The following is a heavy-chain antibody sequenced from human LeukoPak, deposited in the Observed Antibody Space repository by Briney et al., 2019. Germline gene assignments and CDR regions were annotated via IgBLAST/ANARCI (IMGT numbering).Heavy chain of an antibody. CDR1: VGSLSSYF. V-gene: IGHV4-4*09. D-gene: IGHD4-11*01. J-gene: IGHJ6*03. CDR2: LYISGST. CDR3: ARLGGEGIDYSNYNYYYYTMDV. Sequence: SESLSLTCVHSVGSLSSYFWSWIRQPLRRGLEWIGYLYISGSTNYIPSLKRRVTISVETSTNQFSLKLSSVTAAATAVYSCARLGGEGIDYSNYNYYYYTMDVWGKGTTVTVSS.